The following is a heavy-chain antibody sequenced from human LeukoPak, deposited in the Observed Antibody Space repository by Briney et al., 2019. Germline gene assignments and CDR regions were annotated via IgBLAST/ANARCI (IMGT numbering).Heavy chain of an antibody. CDR2: IYYSGST. J-gene: IGHJ4*02. V-gene: IGHV4-59*01. CDR1: GGSISSYY. Sequence: SETLSLTCTVSGGSISSYYWSWIRQPPGKGLEWIGYIYYSGSTNYNPSLKNRVTISVDTSKNQFSLKLSSVTAADTAVYYCARVGYSYVYFDYWGQGTLVTVSS. CDR3: ARVGYSYVYFDY. D-gene: IGHD5-18*01.